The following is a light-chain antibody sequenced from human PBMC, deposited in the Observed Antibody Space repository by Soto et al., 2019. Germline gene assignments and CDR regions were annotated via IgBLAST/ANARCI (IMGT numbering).Light chain of an antibody. Sequence: IQLTQSPSFLIPSVGDSVTIAXRVSEGITTWLACYQQKPGXAPKXXXNYXSSLQRGGPSRLSGSGSGTDFTLTISSLQPEDFAIYYCQQANSFTRTFGGGTKVDI. V-gene: IGKV1-12*01. CDR1: EGITTW. J-gene: IGKJ4*01. CDR3: QQANSFTRT. CDR2: YXS.